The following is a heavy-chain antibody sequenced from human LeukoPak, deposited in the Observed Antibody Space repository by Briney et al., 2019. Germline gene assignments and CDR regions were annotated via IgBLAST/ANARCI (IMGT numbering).Heavy chain of an antibody. Sequence: GSLRLSCAASGFTFRSYVMSWVRQAPGKGLEWVSAIAAAGGGGYHADSVKGRFSISRDNFKNTLYLQMNSLRAEDTAVYYCAKANPPRGGRSGWYEANDYWGQGTLVIVSS. CDR1: GFTFRSYV. J-gene: IGHJ4*02. D-gene: IGHD6-19*01. CDR2: IAAAGGGG. V-gene: IGHV3-23*01. CDR3: AKANPPRGGRSGWYEANDY.